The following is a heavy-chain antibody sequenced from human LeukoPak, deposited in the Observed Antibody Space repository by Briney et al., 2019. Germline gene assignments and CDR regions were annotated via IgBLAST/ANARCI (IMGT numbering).Heavy chain of an antibody. CDR3: ARAGGSTVSHSDY. D-gene: IGHD4-17*01. CDR1: GFTFSSYS. V-gene: IGHV3-21*01. Sequence: GGSLRLSCAASGFTFSSYSMNWIRQAPGKGLEWVSSISSSTSYIYYADSVKGRFTTSKDNAKNSLYLQMNSLRAEDTAVYYCARAGGSTVSHSDYWGQGTLVTVSS. J-gene: IGHJ4*02. CDR2: ISSSTSYI.